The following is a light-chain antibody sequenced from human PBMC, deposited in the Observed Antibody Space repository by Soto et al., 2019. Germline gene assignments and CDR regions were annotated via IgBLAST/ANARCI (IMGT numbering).Light chain of an antibody. Sequence: QSALTQPPSVSGSPGQSVTLPCTGTSSDVGNYNRVSWYHQAPGTAPKLMIYEVSNRPSGVPDRFSGSKSGNTASLSISGLQAEDEGDYYCGSYTTSTARFVFGTGTKLTVL. CDR1: SSDVGNYNR. CDR2: EVS. CDR3: GSYTTSTARFV. V-gene: IGLV2-18*02. J-gene: IGLJ1*01.